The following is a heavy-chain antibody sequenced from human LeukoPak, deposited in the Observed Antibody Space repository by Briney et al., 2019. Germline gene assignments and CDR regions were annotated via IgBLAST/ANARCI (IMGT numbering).Heavy chain of an antibody. CDR1: GFTFSGSA. CDR3: TSSGIVGATNYFDY. J-gene: IGHJ4*02. V-gene: IGHV3-73*01. D-gene: IGHD1-26*01. CDR2: IRSKANSYAT. Sequence: GGSLRLSCAASGFTFSGSAMHWVRQASGKGLEWVGRIRSKANSYATAYAASVKGRFTISRDDSKNTAYLQMNSLKTEDTAVYYCTSSGIVGATNYFDYWGQGTLVTVSS.